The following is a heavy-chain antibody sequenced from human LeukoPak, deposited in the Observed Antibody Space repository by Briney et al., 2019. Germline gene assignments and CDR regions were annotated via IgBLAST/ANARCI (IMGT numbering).Heavy chain of an antibody. CDR3: ARDLAPIAARNY. CDR2: ISSSSSYI. Sequence: GGSLRLSCAASGFTFSSYSMNWVRQAPGKGLEWVSSISSSSSYIYYADSVKGRFTISRDNAKNSLYLQMNSLRAEDTAVYYRARDLAPIAARNYWGQGTLVTVSS. D-gene: IGHD6-6*01. CDR1: GFTFSSYS. J-gene: IGHJ4*02. V-gene: IGHV3-21*01.